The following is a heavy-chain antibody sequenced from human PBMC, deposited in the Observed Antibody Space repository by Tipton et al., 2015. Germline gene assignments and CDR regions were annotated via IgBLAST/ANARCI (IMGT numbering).Heavy chain of an antibody. D-gene: IGHD2-21*02. CDR1: GNTFTTYD. V-gene: IGHV1-8*01. CDR2: MNPNSGNT. CDR3: ARDLGGDEIAFDI. J-gene: IGHJ3*02. Sequence: QLVQSGAEVKKPGASVKVSCKASGNTFTTYDINWIRQAPGQGLEWVGWMNPNSGNTAYAQKFQGRVTMTRNISIRTAYMELSSLRSEDTAVYYCARDLGGDEIAFDIWGQGTMVTVSS.